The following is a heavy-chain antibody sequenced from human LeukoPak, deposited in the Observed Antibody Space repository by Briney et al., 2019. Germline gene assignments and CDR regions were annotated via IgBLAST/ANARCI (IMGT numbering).Heavy chain of an antibody. CDR2: MYTSGST. J-gene: IGHJ4*02. Sequence: SSETLSLTCTVSGGSISSFYWSWIRQPAGKGLEYIGRMYTSGSTNYNPSLKSRVTMSVDTSKNQFSLKLSSVTAADTAMYYCAGSRYCSGGTCYATFDYWGQGTLVTVSS. V-gene: IGHV4-4*07. CDR1: GGSISSFY. D-gene: IGHD2-15*01. CDR3: AGSRYCSGGTCYATFDY.